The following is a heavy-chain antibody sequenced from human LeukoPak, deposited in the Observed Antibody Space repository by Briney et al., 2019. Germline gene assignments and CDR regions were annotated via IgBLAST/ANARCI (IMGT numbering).Heavy chain of an antibody. CDR2: IWTSTSDI. CDR1: GFSFSTYA. CDR3: ARDRSSGWYVYDY. Sequence: GGSLRLSCAASGFSFSTYAMNWVRQAPGKGLEWVSHIWTSTSDIWYADSVKGRFTISRDNSKNTLYLQMNSLRAEDTAVYYCARDRSSGWYVYDYWGQGTLVTVSS. V-gene: IGHV3-48*01. D-gene: IGHD6-19*01. J-gene: IGHJ4*02.